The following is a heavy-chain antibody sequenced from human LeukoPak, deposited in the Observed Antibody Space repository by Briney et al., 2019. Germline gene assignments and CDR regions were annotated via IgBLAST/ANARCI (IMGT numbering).Heavy chain of an antibody. Sequence: ASMKVSCKASGYTFTGYYIHWLRQAPGQGLEWMGFINPNSGGTNYAQKFQGRVTMTRDTSISTAYMELSSLTSDDTAVYYCARDPYNEIRPYYDILTGYYTGGMDVWGQGTTVTVSS. J-gene: IGHJ6*02. CDR2: INPNSGGT. CDR3: ARDPYNEIRPYYDILTGYYTGGMDV. D-gene: IGHD3-9*01. V-gene: IGHV1-2*02. CDR1: GYTFTGYY.